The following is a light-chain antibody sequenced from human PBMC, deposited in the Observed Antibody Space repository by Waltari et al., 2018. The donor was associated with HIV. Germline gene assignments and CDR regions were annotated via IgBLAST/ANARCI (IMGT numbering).Light chain of an antibody. CDR2: DVS. Sequence: QSVLTQPAAVSGAPGHSNTISRTGTASDFVDYNYVSWYLQQPGKAPKLVLFDVSNRPSRIHHRFSGSKSGATAYLTISGLQSEDEAVYYCSSYSRTGPWLFGGGTKVTV. J-gene: IGLJ3*02. V-gene: IGLV2-14*03. CDR3: SSYSRTGPWL. CDR1: ASDFVDYNY.